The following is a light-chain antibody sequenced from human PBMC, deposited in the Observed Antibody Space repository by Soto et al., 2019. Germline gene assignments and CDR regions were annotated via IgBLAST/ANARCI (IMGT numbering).Light chain of an antibody. CDR3: QQRYSTPIS. CDR2: TAS. CDR1: QSISSH. J-gene: IGKJ5*01. V-gene: IGKV1-39*01. Sequence: IRITQSPSSLSASVGDTVTITFRASQSISSHLDWYQQKPGKAPNLLMYTASNLQSGVPSRFSGSGSGTDFTLTISSLQPEDFATYYCQQRYSTPISFGQGTRLEIK.